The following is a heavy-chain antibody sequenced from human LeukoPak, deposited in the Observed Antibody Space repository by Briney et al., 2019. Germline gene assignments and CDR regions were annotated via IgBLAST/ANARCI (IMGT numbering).Heavy chain of an antibody. CDR1: GGTFSSYA. J-gene: IGHJ4*02. CDR3: ARQGLSGYSSGWYDY. D-gene: IGHD6-19*01. V-gene: IGHV1-69*05. Sequence: ASVKVSCKASGGTFSSYAISWVRQAPGQGLEWMGRIIPIFGTANYAQKFQGRVTITTDESTSTAYMELSSLGSEDTAVYYCARQGLSGYSSGWYDYWGQGTLVTVSS. CDR2: IIPIFGTA.